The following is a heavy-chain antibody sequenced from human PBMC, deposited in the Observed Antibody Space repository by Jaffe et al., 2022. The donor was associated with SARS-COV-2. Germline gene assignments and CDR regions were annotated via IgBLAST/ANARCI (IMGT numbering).Heavy chain of an antibody. CDR1: GYTFTSYY. J-gene: IGHJ6*02. D-gene: IGHD2-8*01. Sequence: QVQLVQSGAEVKKPGASVKVSCKASGYTFTSYYMHWVRQAPGQGLEWMGIINPSGGSTSYAQKFQGRVTMTRDTSTSTVYMELSSLRSEDTAVYYCARWSIVLRPACGMDVWGQGTTVTVSS. V-gene: IGHV1-46*01. CDR2: INPSGGST. CDR3: ARWSIVLRPACGMDV.